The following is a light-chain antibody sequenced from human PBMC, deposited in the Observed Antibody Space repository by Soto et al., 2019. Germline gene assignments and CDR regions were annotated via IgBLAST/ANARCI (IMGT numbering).Light chain of an antibody. Sequence: DIVMTQSPLSLPVTPGEPASISCRSSQSLLHSDGYNYLEWYLQKPGQSPQLLIYVASNRASGVPDRFSGSGSGTDFTLKISRVAAEDVGVYYCMQARQSPITFGQGTRLEIK. J-gene: IGKJ5*01. CDR1: QSLLHSDGYNY. CDR2: VAS. V-gene: IGKV2-28*01. CDR3: MQARQSPIT.